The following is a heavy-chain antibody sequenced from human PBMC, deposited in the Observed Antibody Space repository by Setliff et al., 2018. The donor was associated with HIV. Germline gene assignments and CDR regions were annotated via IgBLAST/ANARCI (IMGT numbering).Heavy chain of an antibody. Sequence: NPSETLSLTCTVSGGSISTSSFSWGWVRQSPGRGLEWIGSIFYGGRTYYNPSLRSRLTMSVDTSKIQSSLELRSLTAADTAVYYCARGYGGTYYSDSSGYYYKVDAFDIWGQGTVVTVSS. CDR1: GGSISTSSFS. V-gene: IGHV4-39*07. CDR2: IFYGGRT. CDR3: ARGYGGTYYSDSSGYYYKVDAFDI. J-gene: IGHJ3*02. D-gene: IGHD3-22*01.